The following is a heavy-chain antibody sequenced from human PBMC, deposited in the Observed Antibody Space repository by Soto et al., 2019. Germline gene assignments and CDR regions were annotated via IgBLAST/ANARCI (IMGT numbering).Heavy chain of an antibody. CDR1: GGSISSYY. V-gene: IGHV4-59*08. Sequence: TSETLSLTCTVSGGSISSYYWSWIRQPPGKGLEWIGYIYYSGSTNYNPSLKSRVTISVDTSKNQFSLKLSSVTAADTAVYYCAHRLYGPLGAFDIWGQGTMVTVSS. D-gene: IGHD3-10*01. CDR3: AHRLYGPLGAFDI. J-gene: IGHJ3*02. CDR2: IYYSGST.